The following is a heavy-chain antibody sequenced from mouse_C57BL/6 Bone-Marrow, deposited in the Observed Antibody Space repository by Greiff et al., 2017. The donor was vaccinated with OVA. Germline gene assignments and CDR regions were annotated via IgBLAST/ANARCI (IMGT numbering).Heavy chain of an antibody. Sequence: QVQLQQPGAELVRPGSSVKLSCKASGYTFTSYWMHWVKQRPIQGLEWIGNIDPSDSETHYNQKFKDKATLTVDKSSSTAYMQLSSLTSEDSAVYYCARGGYYGSSYGGNAMDYWGQGTSVTVSS. CDR3: ARGGYYGSSYGGNAMDY. CDR2: IDPSDSET. V-gene: IGHV1-52*01. CDR1: GYTFTSYW. D-gene: IGHD1-1*01. J-gene: IGHJ4*01.